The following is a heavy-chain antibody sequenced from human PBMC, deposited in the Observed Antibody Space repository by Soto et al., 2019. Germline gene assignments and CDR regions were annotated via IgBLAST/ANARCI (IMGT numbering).Heavy chain of an antibody. J-gene: IGHJ4*02. D-gene: IGHD5-18*01. Sequence: QVQLQESGPGLVKPSQTLSLTCTVSGGSIGSAAYYWSWIRQHPGEGLEWIGYISHSGSTYYNPSLKSRVIISVDTSKNQFSLSLTSVTAAYTAVYYCAREYTYGSNFFDCWGQGALVTVSS. CDR1: GGSIGSAAYY. CDR3: AREYTYGSNFFDC. CDR2: ISHSGST. V-gene: IGHV4-31*03.